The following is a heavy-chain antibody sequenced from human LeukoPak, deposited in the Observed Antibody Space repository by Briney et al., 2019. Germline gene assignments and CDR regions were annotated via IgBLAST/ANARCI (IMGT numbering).Heavy chain of an antibody. CDR2: TNSGGTST. V-gene: IGHV3-23*01. CDR1: GFPFSDFS. CDR3: AKGSGSGWYGWFAP. D-gene: IGHD6-19*01. J-gene: IGHJ5*02. Sequence: GGSLRLSCATSGFPFSDFSMSWVRQAPGKGLEWISTTNSGGTSTYYAESVKGRFTISRDNSKNTLYLQMNSLRAEDTAVYYCAKGSGSGWYGWFAPWGQGTLVTVSS.